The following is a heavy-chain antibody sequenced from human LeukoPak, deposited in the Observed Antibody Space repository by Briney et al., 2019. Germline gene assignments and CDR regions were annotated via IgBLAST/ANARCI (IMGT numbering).Heavy chain of an antibody. CDR1: GGSISSYY. Sequence: SETLSLTCTVSGGSISSYYWSWIRQPPGKGLEWIGYIYYSGSTSYNPSLKSRVTISLDTSKNQFSPKLSSVTAADTAVYYCARVSSYGYYFDYWGQGTLVTVPS. J-gene: IGHJ4*02. D-gene: IGHD5-18*01. V-gene: IGHV4-59*01. CDR3: ARVSSYGYYFDY. CDR2: IYYSGST.